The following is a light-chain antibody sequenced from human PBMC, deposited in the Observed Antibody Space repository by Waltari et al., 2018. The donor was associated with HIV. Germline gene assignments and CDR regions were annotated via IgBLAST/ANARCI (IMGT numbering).Light chain of an antibody. CDR2: WAS. CDR3: QQYYSTPYT. Sequence: DIVMTQSPDSLAVSLGESATINCTSSQSALHSSNNKHYLAWYQQKPGQPPKLLIYWASTREAGVPDRFSGSGSGTDFTLTISSLQAEDVALYYCQQYYSTPYTFGQGTKLEIK. J-gene: IGKJ2*01. CDR1: QSALHSSNNKHY. V-gene: IGKV4-1*01.